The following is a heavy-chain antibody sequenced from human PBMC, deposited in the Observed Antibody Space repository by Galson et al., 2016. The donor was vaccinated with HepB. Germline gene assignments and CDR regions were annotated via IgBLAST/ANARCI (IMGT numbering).Heavy chain of an antibody. J-gene: IGHJ4*02. Sequence: SLRLSCAVSGLTVSGDYMSWVRQAPGKGLEWVSVLYRDGSTYYADSVEGRFTISRDNSRNTLYLQMNSLRAEDTAMYYCAKDRDHFGDYVFDYWGQGTLVTVSS. D-gene: IGHD4-17*01. CDR3: AKDRDHFGDYVFDY. CDR2: LYRDGST. V-gene: IGHV3-53*01. CDR1: GLTVSGDY.